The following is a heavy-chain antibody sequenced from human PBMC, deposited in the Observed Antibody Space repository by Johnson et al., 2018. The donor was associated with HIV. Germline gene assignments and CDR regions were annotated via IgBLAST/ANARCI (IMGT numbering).Heavy chain of an antibody. Sequence: QVLLVESGGGVVQSGRSLRLSCAASGFAFSRFAMHWVRQVPDKGLEWVAVISYDGSNKYYAESLKGRFTISRDNSKNTLYLQMNSLRAGDTAVYYCARQTTVVSGDAFDIWGQGTLVTVSS. D-gene: IGHD4-23*01. J-gene: IGHJ3*02. CDR2: ISYDGSNK. V-gene: IGHV3-30*04. CDR3: ARQTTVVSGDAFDI. CDR1: GFAFSRFA.